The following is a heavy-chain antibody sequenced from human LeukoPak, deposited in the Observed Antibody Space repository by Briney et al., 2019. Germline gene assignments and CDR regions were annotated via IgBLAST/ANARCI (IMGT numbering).Heavy chain of an antibody. J-gene: IGHJ3*02. CDR1: GFTFSSYS. V-gene: IGHV3-21*01. Sequence: GGSLRLSCAASGFTFSSYSMNWVRQAPGKGLEWVSSISSSSSYIYYADSVKGRFTISRDNAKNSLYLQMNSLRAEDTAVYYCARYTTVADDAFDIWGQGTMVTVSS. D-gene: IGHD4-23*01. CDR2: ISSSSSYI. CDR3: ARYTTVADDAFDI.